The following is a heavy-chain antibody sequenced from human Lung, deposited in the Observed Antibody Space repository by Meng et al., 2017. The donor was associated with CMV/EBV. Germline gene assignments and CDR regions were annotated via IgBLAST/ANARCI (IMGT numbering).Heavy chain of an antibody. CDR3: ARDGGSGWS. J-gene: IGHJ5*02. V-gene: IGHV3-21*03. CDR1: GFSFSTYS. CDR2: ITSSSSYI. D-gene: IGHD6-19*01. Sequence: GGSLRLSCAASGFSFSTYSMTWVRQTPGKGLEWVSSITSSSSYIFYADSVKGRFIISRDNAKNSLYLQMNSLKAEDTGVYYCARDGGSGWSWGQGTLVTVSS.